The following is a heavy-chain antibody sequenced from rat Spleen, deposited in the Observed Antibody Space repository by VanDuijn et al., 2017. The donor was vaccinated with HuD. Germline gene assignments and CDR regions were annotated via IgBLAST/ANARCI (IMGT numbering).Heavy chain of an antibody. Sequence: EVQLQESGPGLVKPSQSLSLTCSVTGYSITSNYCGWIRKFPGNKMEWIGHIRYSGNTNYNPSLKSLISITRDTSKNQFFLQLNSVTTEDTATYYCAAGPRILRLDWFAYWGQGNLVTVSS. CDR2: IRYSGNT. V-gene: IGHV3-1*01. D-gene: IGHD1-6*01. CDR1: GYSITSNY. CDR3: AAGPRILRLDWFAY. J-gene: IGHJ3*01.